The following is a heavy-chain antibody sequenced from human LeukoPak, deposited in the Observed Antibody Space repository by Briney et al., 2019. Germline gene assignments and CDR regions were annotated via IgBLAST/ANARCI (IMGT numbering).Heavy chain of an antibody. Sequence: KTSETLSLTCAVYGGSFSGYYWSWIRQPPGKGLEWIGEINHSGSTNYNPSLKSRVTISVDTSKNQFSLKLSSVTAADTAVYYCARGNGNCSGGSCHFDYWGQGTLVTVSS. D-gene: IGHD2-15*01. CDR2: INHSGST. CDR1: GGSFSGYY. V-gene: IGHV4-34*01. J-gene: IGHJ4*02. CDR3: ARGNGNCSGGSCHFDY.